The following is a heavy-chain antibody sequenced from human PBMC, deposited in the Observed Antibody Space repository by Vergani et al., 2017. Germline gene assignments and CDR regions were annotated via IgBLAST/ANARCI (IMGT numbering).Heavy chain of an antibody. CDR2: ISGSGGST. CDR1: GFTFNHYA. V-gene: IGHV3-23*01. CDR3: ARHKSNWNAFGY. Sequence: EVQLLESGGDLVQPGGSLRLSCAASGFTFNHYAMNWVRQAPGKGLEWVSGISGSGGSTYYAGSVKGRFTISRDSSKNTLYLQMNSLSAGDTAVYYCARHKSNWNAFGYWGQGTLVTVSS. J-gene: IGHJ4*02. D-gene: IGHD1-1*01.